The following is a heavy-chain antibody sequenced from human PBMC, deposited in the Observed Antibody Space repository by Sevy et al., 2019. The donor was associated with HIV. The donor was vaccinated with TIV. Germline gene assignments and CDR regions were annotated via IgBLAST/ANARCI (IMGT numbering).Heavy chain of an antibody. CDR2: IYHSGST. D-gene: IGHD6-6*01. CDR1: GYSISSGYY. J-gene: IGHJ4*02. V-gene: IGHV4-38-2*01. CDR3: ARVFGSSNYFDY. Sequence: SETLSLTCAVSGYSISSGYYWGWIRQPPGKRLEWIGSIYHSGSTYYNPSLKSRVTISVDTSKNQFSLKLSSVTAADTAVYYCARVFGSSNYFDYWGQGTLVTVSS.